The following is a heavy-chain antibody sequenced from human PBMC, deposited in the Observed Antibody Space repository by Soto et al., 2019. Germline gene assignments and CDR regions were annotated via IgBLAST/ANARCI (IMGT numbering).Heavy chain of an antibody. Sequence: GASVKVSCKTSGYTFTGFYIHWGRQAPGHGLGWMGWISPNSGGTNYAQKFQGRVTMRRDTSISTAYMELSRLKADDTAVYYCAREARQHYYDTSGYYDLWGHGTLVTVSS. V-gene: IGHV1-2*02. CDR2: ISPNSGGT. D-gene: IGHD3-22*01. J-gene: IGHJ4*01. CDR1: GYTFTGFY. CDR3: AREARQHYYDTSGYYDL.